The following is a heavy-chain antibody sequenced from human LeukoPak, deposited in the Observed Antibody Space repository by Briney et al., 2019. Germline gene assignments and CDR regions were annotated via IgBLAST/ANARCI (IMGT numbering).Heavy chain of an antibody. V-gene: IGHV4-59*01. Sequence: KPSETLSLTCTVSGGSISSYDWSWIRQPPGKGLEWIGYISYTGSTNYNPSLKSRVTMSGDTPKNQFSLKLGSVTAADTAVYYCVRVGGSPLGALDIWGQGTMVTVSS. CDR1: GGSISSYD. CDR3: VRVGGSPLGALDI. CDR2: ISYTGST. D-gene: IGHD1-14*01. J-gene: IGHJ3*02.